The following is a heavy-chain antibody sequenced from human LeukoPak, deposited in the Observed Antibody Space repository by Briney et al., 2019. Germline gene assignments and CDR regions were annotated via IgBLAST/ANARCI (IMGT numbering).Heavy chain of an antibody. CDR2: ISSSGSTI. V-gene: IGHV3-48*03. CDR1: GFTFSSYE. D-gene: IGHD3-22*01. Sequence: GGSLRLSCAASGFTFSSYEMNWVRQAPGKGLEWVSYISSSGSTIYYADPVKGRFTISRDNAKNSLYLQMNSLRAEDTAVYYCARGLTYYYDSSGYDWGWYWGQGTLVTVSS. J-gene: IGHJ4*02. CDR3: ARGLTYYYDSSGYDWGWY.